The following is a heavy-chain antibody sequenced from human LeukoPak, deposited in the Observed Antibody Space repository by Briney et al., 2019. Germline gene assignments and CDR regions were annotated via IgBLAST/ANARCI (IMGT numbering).Heavy chain of an antibody. V-gene: IGHV1-46*01. CDR2: INPRGGSA. CDR1: GYTFTNFY. J-gene: IGHJ4*02. D-gene: IGHD3-10*01. CDR3: ARDYHGSGSLTTFDC. Sequence: ASVKVSCKASGYTFTNFYMHWVRQVPGQGLEWMGIINPRGGSASSAQKFQGRVTLTRDTSTSTVYMELSRLRSEDTALYYCARDYHGSGSLTTFDCWGQGTLVTVSS.